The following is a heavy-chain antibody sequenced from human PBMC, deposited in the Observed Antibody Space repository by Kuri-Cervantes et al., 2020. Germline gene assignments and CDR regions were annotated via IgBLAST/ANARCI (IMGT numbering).Heavy chain of an antibody. V-gene: IGHV3-48*03. D-gene: IGHD1-26*01. J-gene: IGHJ4*02. Sequence: GESLKISCAASGFTFSSYEMNWVRQAPGKGLEWVSYIGSSGSTIYYADSVKGRFTISRDNAKNSLYLQMNSLRDEDTAVYYCTTFPKWGFDYWGQGTLVTVSS. CDR2: IGSSGSTI. CDR1: GFTFSSYE. CDR3: TTFPKWGFDY.